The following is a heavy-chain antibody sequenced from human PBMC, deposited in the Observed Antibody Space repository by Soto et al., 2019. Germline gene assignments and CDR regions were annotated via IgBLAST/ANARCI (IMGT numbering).Heavy chain of an antibody. CDR2: ISGSGGNT. Sequence: GGSLRLSCIASGFTFSSYPMSWVRPPPGQGLEWQGLEWVSAISGSGGNTQYADSLKGRFTISRDNAMNSLYLQMNSLRGEDTAVYYCTRDQNDRREGGYDPFGFDIWGQGTMVTVSS. V-gene: IGHV3-23*01. J-gene: IGHJ3*02. CDR1: GFTFSSYP. CDR3: TRDQNDRREGGYDPFGFDI. D-gene: IGHD5-12*01.